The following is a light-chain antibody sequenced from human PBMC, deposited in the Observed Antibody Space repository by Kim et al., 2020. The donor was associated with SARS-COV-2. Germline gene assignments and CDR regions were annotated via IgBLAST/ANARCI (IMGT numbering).Light chain of an antibody. Sequence: DIQMTQTPSSLFASVGDRVTITCQASQDIRHYLNWYQHSPGKAPKLLIYAASNLETGVPSRFRGSGSGTDFTFTISSLQPEDVATYYCQQYDNLPLVFGPGTKVDIK. J-gene: IGKJ3*01. V-gene: IGKV1-33*01. CDR2: AAS. CDR1: QDIRHY. CDR3: QQYDNLPLV.